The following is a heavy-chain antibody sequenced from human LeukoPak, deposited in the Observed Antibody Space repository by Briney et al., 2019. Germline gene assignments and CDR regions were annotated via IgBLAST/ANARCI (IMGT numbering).Heavy chain of an antibody. D-gene: IGHD2-2*02. CDR3: ARSNGYCSSTSCYTFDY. J-gene: IGHJ4*02. V-gene: IGHV5-51*01. Sequence: GAALKISWKGSGYRFTRYWIGWVRQMSGKGLEWMGIIYPGDSDTGYSPSFQGQVTISADKSISTAYLQWSSLKASDTAMYYCARSNGYCSSTSCYTFDYWGQGTLVTVSS. CDR1: GYRFTRYW. CDR2: IYPGDSDT.